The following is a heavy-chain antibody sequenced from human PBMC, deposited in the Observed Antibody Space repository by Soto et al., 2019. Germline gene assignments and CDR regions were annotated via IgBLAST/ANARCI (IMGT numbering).Heavy chain of an antibody. CDR2: IWYDGSNK. J-gene: IGHJ6*02. CDR1: GFTFSSYG. V-gene: IGHV3-33*01. CDR3: ARSGSGYDPYYYCGMDV. D-gene: IGHD5-12*01. Sequence: PGGSLRLSCAASGFTFSSYGMRWVRQAPGKGLEWVAVIWYDGSNKYYADSVKGRFTISRDNSKNTLYLQMNSLRAEDTAVYYCARSGSGYDPYYYCGMDVWGQGTTVTVSS.